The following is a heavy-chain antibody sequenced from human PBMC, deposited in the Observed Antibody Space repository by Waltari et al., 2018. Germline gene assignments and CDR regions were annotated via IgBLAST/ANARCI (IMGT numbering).Heavy chain of an antibody. CDR2: ISGSGGST. CDR1: GFTFSSYA. D-gene: IGHD4-17*01. CDR3: AKVGDDYGYDPLYYFDY. J-gene: IGHJ4*02. Sequence: EVQLLESGGGLVQPGGSLRLSCAASGFTFSSYAMSWVRTAPGQGLEWVSAISGSGGSTYYADSVKGRFTISRDNSKNTLYLQMNSLRAEDTAVYYCAKVGDDYGYDPLYYFDYWGQGTLVTVSS. V-gene: IGHV3-23*01.